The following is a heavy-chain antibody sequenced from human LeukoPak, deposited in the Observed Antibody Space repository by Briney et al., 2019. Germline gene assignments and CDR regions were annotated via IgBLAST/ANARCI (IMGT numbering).Heavy chain of an antibody. CDR1: GFSFSSYE. J-gene: IGHJ4*02. Sequence: GGSLRLSCAASGFSFSSYEMNWVRQAPGKGLEWVSYISSSGSSRVYADSVKGRFTISRDNAKNSLYLQMNSLRAEDTAVYYCARDPDDGSGYPHPYFDYWGQGTLVTVSS. CDR3: ARDPDDGSGYPHPYFDY. V-gene: IGHV3-48*03. D-gene: IGHD3-22*01. CDR2: ISSSGSSR.